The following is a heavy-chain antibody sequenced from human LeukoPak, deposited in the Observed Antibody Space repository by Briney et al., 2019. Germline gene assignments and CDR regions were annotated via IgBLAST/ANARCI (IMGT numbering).Heavy chain of an antibody. Sequence: PGGSLRLSCAASGFSFRNRVMSWVSQAPGKGLEWISAINDNGGNTFYAGSVTGRFTISRDNSKNPLYLQMNSLRVEDTAVYYCVIDRPHFDYWGQGTLVTVSS. CDR3: VIDRPHFDY. CDR1: GFSFRNRV. V-gene: IGHV3-23*01. J-gene: IGHJ4*02. CDR2: INDNGGNT.